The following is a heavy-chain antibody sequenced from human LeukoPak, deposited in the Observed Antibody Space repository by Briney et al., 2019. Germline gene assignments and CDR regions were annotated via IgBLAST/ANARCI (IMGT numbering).Heavy chain of an antibody. V-gene: IGHV1-69*05. CDR2: IIPIFGTA. D-gene: IGHD3-22*01. CDR3: ARDAGAGYYYDSSGAYYYYMDV. CDR1: GGTFSSYA. J-gene: IGHJ6*03. Sequence: SVKVSCKASGGTFSSYAISWVRQAPGQGLEWMGGIIPIFGTANYAQKFQGRVTINTDESTSTAYMELSSLRSEDTAVYYCARDAGAGYYYDSSGAYYYYMDVWGKGTTVTVSS.